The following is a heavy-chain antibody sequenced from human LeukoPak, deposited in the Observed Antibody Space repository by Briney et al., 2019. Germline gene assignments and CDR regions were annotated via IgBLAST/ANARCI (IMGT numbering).Heavy chain of an antibody. D-gene: IGHD3-10*01. CDR1: GGSFSGYY. Sequence: SETLSLTCAVYGGSFSGYYWSWIRQPPGKGLEWIGEINHSGSTNYNPSLKSRVTISVDTSKNQFSLKLSSVTAADTAVYYCARDKGIASSAQYYYYYMDVWGKGTTVTVSS. V-gene: IGHV4-34*01. CDR3: ARDKGIASSAQYYYYYMDV. J-gene: IGHJ6*03. CDR2: INHSGST.